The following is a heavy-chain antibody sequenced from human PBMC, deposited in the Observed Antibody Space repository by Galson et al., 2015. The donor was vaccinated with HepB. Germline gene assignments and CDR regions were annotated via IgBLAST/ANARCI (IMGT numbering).Heavy chain of an antibody. CDR1: GFTFSTYG. J-gene: IGHJ4*02. D-gene: IGHD6-19*01. Sequence: SLRLSCAASGFTFSTYGLHWVRQAPGKGLEGGSVIWYDGTNKYSADSVKGRFTISRDNSKRTLYLQMNSLRAEDTAVYYCATERRHNTGWFALDSWGQGALVTVSS. CDR3: ATERRHNTGWFALDS. CDR2: IWYDGTNK. V-gene: IGHV3-33*01.